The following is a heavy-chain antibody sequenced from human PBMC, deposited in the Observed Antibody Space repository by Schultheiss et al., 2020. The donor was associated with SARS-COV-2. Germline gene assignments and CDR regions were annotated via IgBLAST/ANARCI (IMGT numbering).Heavy chain of an antibody. CDR2: ISGSGGST. CDR1: GFTFSSYA. CDR3: ANHAVPAASRAPRRAFDI. D-gene: IGHD2-2*01. V-gene: IGHV3-23*01. Sequence: GGSLRLSCAASGFTFSSYAMSWVRQAPGKGLEWVSAISGSGGSTYYADSVKCRFTISRDNSKNTLYLQMNSLRAEDTAVYYCANHAVPAASRAPRRAFDIWGQGTMVTVSS. J-gene: IGHJ3*02.